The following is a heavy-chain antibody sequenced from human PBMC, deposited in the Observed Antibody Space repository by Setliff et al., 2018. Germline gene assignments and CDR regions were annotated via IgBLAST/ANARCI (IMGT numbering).Heavy chain of an antibody. CDR3: ARQGRKSDSRVYYYWTDFDY. CDR1: AGSISSSSYY. V-gene: IGHV4-39*01. J-gene: IGHJ4*02. Sequence: PSETLSLTCTVSAGSISSSSYYWGWIRQPPGKGLEWIATIHYSGSTYYNPSLKSRVTTSVDTSKNQFSLKLSSVTAADTAVYYCARQGRKSDSRVYYYWTDFDYWGQGALVTVSS. CDR2: IHYSGST. D-gene: IGHD3-22*01.